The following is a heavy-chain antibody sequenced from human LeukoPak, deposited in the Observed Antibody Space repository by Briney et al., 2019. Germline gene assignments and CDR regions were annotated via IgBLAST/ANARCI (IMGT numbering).Heavy chain of an antibody. CDR3: AKGERGIDY. D-gene: IGHD7-27*01. J-gene: IGHJ4*02. CDR1: GFSLSTYW. CDR2: IKQDGSKT. V-gene: IGHV3-7*03. Sequence: GGSLRLSCAASGFSLSTYWMSWVRQAPGKGLEWVANIKQDGSKTYYVDSVKGRFTISRDNAKNSLYLQMNSLRAEDAAIYYCAKGERGIDYWGQGTLVTVSS.